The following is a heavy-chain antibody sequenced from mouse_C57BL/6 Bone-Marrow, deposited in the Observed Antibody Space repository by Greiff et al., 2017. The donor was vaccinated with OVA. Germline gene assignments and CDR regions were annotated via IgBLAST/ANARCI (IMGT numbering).Heavy chain of an antibody. V-gene: IGHV10-1*01. CDR2: IRSKSNNYAT. Sequence: EVQLVESGGGLVQPKGSLKLSCAASGFSFNTYAMNWVRQAPGKGLEWVARIRSKSNNYATYYADSVKDRFTISIEYSESMLYLQMNNLKTEDTAMYYCVLNSKDVYAMDYWGQGTSVTVSS. CDR3: VLNSKDVYAMDY. CDR1: GFSFNTYA. J-gene: IGHJ4*01. D-gene: IGHD2-5*01.